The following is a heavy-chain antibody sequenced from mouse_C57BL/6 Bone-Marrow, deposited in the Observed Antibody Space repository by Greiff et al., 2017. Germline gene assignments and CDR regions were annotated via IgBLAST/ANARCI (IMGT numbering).Heavy chain of an antibody. Sequence: VQLQQSGAELVKPGASVKLSCKASGYTFTSYWMHWVKQRPGQGLEWIGMIHPNSGSTNYNEKFKSKATLTVDKSSTTAYMQLSSLTSEDAAVYYCARCLYAMDYWCQGTSVTVSS. V-gene: IGHV1-64*01. J-gene: IGHJ4*01. CDR2: IHPNSGST. CDR1: GYTFTSYW. CDR3: ARCLYAMDY.